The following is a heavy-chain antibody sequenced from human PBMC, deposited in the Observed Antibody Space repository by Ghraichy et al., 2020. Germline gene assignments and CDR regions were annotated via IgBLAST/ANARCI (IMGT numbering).Heavy chain of an antibody. D-gene: IGHD1-26*01. Sequence: GGSLRLSCAASGFTFSSYAMSWVRQAPGKGLEWVSSISGSGGVTLSADSVKGRFTISRDNSKNTLYLQMNSLRAEDTAEYYCAVIYDSGGLRYWGQGTLVTVSS. CDR2: ISGSGGVT. CDR1: GFTFSSYA. V-gene: IGHV3-23*01. J-gene: IGHJ4*02. CDR3: AVIYDSGGLRY.